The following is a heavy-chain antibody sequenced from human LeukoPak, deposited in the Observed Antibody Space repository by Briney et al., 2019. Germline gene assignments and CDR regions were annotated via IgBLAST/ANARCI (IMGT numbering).Heavy chain of an antibody. CDR1: GGSLSSYY. CDR2: IYTSGST. Sequence: SETLSLTCTVSGGSLSSYYWNWIRQPPGKGLEWIGYIYTSGSTNYNPPVMSRVTMSVDTSKNQFSLKLSSVTAADTAVYYCARHLEGWWFDPWGQGTLVTVSS. V-gene: IGHV4-4*08. D-gene: IGHD3-3*01. CDR3: ARHLEGWWFDP. J-gene: IGHJ5*02.